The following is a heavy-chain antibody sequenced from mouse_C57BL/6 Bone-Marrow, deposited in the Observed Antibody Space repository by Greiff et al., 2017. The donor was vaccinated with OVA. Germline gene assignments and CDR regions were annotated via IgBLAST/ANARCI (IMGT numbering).Heavy chain of an antibody. Sequence: QVQLQQSGPGLVQPSQSLSITCTVSGFSLTSYGVHWVRQSPGKGLEWLGVIWSGGSTDYNAAFISRLSISKDNSKSQVFFKMNSLQADDTAKYYCATAYYSNPAWFAYWGKGLWSLSLQ. CDR3: ATAYYSNPAWFAY. D-gene: IGHD2-5*01. V-gene: IGHV2-2*01. CDR2: IWSGGST. J-gene: IGHJ3*01. CDR1: GFSLTSYG.